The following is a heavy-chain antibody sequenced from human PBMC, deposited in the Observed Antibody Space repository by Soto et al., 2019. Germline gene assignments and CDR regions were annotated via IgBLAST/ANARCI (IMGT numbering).Heavy chain of an antibody. CDR1: GFTFSSYG. Sequence: PGGSLRLSCAASGFTFSSYGMHWVRQAPGKGLEWVAVISYDGSNKYYADSVKGRFTISRDNSKNTLYLQMNSLRAEDTAVYYCAKESRVVVAAEETDFDYWGQGTLVTVSS. V-gene: IGHV3-30*18. CDR3: AKESRVVVAAEETDFDY. J-gene: IGHJ4*02. CDR2: ISYDGSNK. D-gene: IGHD2-15*01.